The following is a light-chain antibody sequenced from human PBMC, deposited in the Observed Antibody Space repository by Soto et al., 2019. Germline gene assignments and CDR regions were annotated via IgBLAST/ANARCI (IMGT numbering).Light chain of an antibody. CDR3: QQYNSYWT. Sequence: DIQMTQSPSTLSACVGDRVTITCRASQIISSWLAWYQQKPGKAPKLLIYKASSLESGVPSRFSGSGSGTEFTLTISSLQPDDFATYYCQQYNSYWTFGQGTKVEIK. CDR1: QIISSW. V-gene: IGKV1-5*03. CDR2: KAS. J-gene: IGKJ1*01.